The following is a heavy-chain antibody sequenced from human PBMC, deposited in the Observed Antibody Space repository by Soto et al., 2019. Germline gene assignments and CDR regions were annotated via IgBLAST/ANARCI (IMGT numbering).Heavy chain of an antibody. V-gene: IGHV4-39*01. CDR2: FHYSGST. CDR1: GGSISSRDSY. J-gene: IGHJ4*02. Sequence: PSETLSLTCTVSGGSISSRDSYWGWIRQPPGKGLEWIGRFHYSGSTYYNPSLKSRVTISVDTSKNQLSLRVTSVTAADTSVYYCARGLVRSHFDFWGQGTLVTVSS. CDR3: ARGLVRSHFDF. D-gene: IGHD2-15*01.